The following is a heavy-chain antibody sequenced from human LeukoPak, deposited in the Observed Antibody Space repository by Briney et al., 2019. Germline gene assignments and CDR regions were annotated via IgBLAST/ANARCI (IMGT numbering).Heavy chain of an antibody. V-gene: IGHV4-59*01. CDR3: ARESGYSSGWYPYYFDY. D-gene: IGHD6-19*01. CDR2: IHYTGST. Sequence: PSETLSLTCTVSGGSMSGYYWTWIRQSPGKGLEWIGYIHYTGSTDSNPSLKSRVTISIDTSKNQFSLRLNSVTAADTAVYYCARESGYSSGWYPYYFDYWGQGTLVTVSS. CDR1: GGSMSGYY. J-gene: IGHJ4*02.